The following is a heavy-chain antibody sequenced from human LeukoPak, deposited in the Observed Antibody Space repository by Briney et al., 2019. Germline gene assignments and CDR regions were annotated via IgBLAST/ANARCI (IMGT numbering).Heavy chain of an antibody. CDR1: GCSFNSYW. Sequence: GGALEIYCQGSGCSFNSYWIGWVRPMPGKGLEWMGIIYPGDSDTRYSPSFQGQVTISAGKSISTAYLQWSSLKASDTAMYYCARRSSTYYMDVWGKGTTVTVSS. J-gene: IGHJ6*03. CDR3: ARRSSTYYMDV. D-gene: IGHD2/OR15-2a*01. CDR2: IYPGDSDT. V-gene: IGHV5-51*01.